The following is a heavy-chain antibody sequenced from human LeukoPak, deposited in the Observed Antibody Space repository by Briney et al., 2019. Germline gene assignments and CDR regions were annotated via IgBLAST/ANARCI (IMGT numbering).Heavy chain of an antibody. CDR1: GYTFIDYY. CDR3: ATCERYFDWSYTDYYYYGMDV. CDR2: INPNSGGT. D-gene: IGHD3-9*01. J-gene: IGHJ6*02. V-gene: IGHV1-2*02. Sequence: ASVKVSCKVSGYTFIDYYMHWVRRAPGQGLEWMGWINPNSGGTNYAQKFQGRVSMTRDTSISTAYMELSSLRSEDAAVYYCATCERYFDWSYTDYYYYGMDVWGQGTTVTVSS.